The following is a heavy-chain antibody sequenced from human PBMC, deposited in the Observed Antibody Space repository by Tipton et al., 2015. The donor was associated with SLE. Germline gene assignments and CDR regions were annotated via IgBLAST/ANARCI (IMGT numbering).Heavy chain of an antibody. V-gene: IGHV4-39*07. CDR2: IYYSGST. Sequence: TLSLTCTVSGGSISSSSYYWGWIRQPPGKGLEWIGSIYYSGSTYYNPSLKSRVTISIDKSQNQFSLNLISVTTADAAVYYCARLGDYKGAFWGQGTLLAVSS. CDR1: GGSISSSSYY. D-gene: IGHD3-16*01. J-gene: IGHJ4*02. CDR3: ARLGDYKGAF.